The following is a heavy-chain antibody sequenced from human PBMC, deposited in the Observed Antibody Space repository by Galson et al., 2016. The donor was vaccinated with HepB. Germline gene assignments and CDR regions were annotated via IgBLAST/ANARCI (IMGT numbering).Heavy chain of an antibody. V-gene: IGHV4-61*01. D-gene: IGHD3-22*01. CDR1: GGSVSGPYYY. J-gene: IGHJ4*02. CDR2: IFYSGRT. CDR3: ARDSLYYDYGSGYSLDN. Sequence: ETLSLTCHVSGGSVSGPYYYWSWIRQPPGKGLEYIGHIFYSGRTTYNPSLRSRVTLSLDTSENQFSLMLSSVTAADTAMYYCARDSLYYDYGSGYSLDNWGQGTLVTVSS.